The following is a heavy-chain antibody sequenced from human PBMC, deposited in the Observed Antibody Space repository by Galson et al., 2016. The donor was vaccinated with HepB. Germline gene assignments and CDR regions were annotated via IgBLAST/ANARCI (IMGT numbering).Heavy chain of an antibody. CDR1: GFTFSTYW. D-gene: IGHD6-13*01. CDR2: IDPDGGNT. J-gene: IGHJ5*02. V-gene: IGHV3-74*01. Sequence: SLRLSCAASGFTFSTYWMHWVRQPPGQGLVWVSRIDPDGGNTEYADSVKGRFTISRDNAKNTLYLQMNSLRAEDTAVYYCARDWYSSPGSWGQGTLVTVSS. CDR3: ARDWYSSPGS.